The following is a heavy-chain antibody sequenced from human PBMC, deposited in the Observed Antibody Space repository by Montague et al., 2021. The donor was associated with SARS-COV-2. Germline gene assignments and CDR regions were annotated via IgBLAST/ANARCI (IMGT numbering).Heavy chain of an antibody. Sequence: RLSLSASGFTFSSYWMHWVRQAPGKGLVWVSRINSDGSSTKHADSVKGRFTISRDNAKNTLYLQMNSLRAEDTAVYYCARDQLYGDLGYWGQGTLVTVSS. CDR2: INSDGSST. J-gene: IGHJ4*02. D-gene: IGHD4-17*01. CDR3: ARDQLYGDLGY. V-gene: IGHV3-74*03. CDR1: GFTFSSYW.